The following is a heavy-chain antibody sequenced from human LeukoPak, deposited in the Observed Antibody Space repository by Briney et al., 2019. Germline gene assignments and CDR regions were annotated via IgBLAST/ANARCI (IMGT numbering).Heavy chain of an antibody. D-gene: IGHD6-13*01. CDR2: IIPIFGTA. Sequence: ASVKVSCKASGGTLSSYAISWVRQAPGQGLEWMGGIIPIFGTANYAQKFQGRVTITADESTSTAYMELSSLRSEDTAVYYCATDGQLAYFDYWGQGTLVTVSS. J-gene: IGHJ4*02. CDR3: ATDGQLAYFDY. V-gene: IGHV1-69*01. CDR1: GGTLSSYA.